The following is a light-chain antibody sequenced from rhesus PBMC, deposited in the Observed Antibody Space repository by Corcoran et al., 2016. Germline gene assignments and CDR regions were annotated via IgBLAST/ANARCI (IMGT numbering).Light chain of an antibody. V-gene: IGKV1-28*02. CDR1: QGICSY. CDR3: QQYKSYPPT. CDR2: AAT. J-gene: IGKJ4*01. Sequence: DIQMTQSPSSLSTSVGDTVTITCRESQGICSYLSWFQQKPGKAPKFLFYAATTLKSGVPSRFSGSGSGTDFTLTISSLQPEDFATYYCQQYKSYPPTFGGGTKVEIK.